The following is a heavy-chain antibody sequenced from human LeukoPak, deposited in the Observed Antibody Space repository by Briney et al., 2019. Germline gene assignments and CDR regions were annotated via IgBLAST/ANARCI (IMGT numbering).Heavy chain of an antibody. V-gene: IGHV1-2*02. Sequence: ASVKVSCKASGYTLTGYYIHWVRQAPGQGLEWMGWFNPNTGGTNYAQDFQGRVTMTGDTSITTAYMELTSLRSDDTAVYYCARGSALEPQGYCRGGSCSNWFDPWGQGTLVTVSS. CDR2: FNPNTGGT. J-gene: IGHJ5*02. CDR1: GYTLTGYY. CDR3: ARGSALEPQGYCRGGSCSNWFDP. D-gene: IGHD2-15*01.